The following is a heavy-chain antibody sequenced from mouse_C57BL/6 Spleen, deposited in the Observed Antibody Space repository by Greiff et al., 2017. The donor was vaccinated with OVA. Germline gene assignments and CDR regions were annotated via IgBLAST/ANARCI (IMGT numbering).Heavy chain of an antibody. CDR2: IYPGDGDT. V-gene: IGHV1-82*01. D-gene: IGHD1-1*01. J-gene: IGHJ2*01. Sequence: VKLQESGPELVKPGASVKISCKASGYAFSSSWMNWVKQRPGKGLEWIGRIYPGDGDTNYNGKFKGKATLTADKSSSTAYMQLSSLTSEDSAVYFCARGYYYGLDYWGQGTTLTVSS. CDR3: ARGYYYGLDY. CDR1: GYAFSSSW.